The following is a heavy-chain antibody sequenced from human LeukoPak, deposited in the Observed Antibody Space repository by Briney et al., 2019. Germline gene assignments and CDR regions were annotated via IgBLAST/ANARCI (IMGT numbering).Heavy chain of an antibody. CDR2: IKEDGSEK. J-gene: IGHJ4*02. Sequence: GGSLRLSCAASGFTFSSYWMSWVRQAPGKGLEWVGNIKEDGSEKYNVDSVKGRFTISRDNAKNSLYLQMNSLRAEDTAVYYCARFIRGVTQSSYDSWGQGTLVTVSS. CDR1: GFTFSSYW. V-gene: IGHV3-7*01. D-gene: IGHD3-10*01. CDR3: ARFIRGVTQSSYDS.